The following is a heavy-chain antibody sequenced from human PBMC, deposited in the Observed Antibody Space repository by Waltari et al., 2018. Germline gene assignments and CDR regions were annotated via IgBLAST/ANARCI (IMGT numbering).Heavy chain of an antibody. D-gene: IGHD2-15*01. J-gene: IGHJ5*02. V-gene: IGHV1-8*03. CDR3: IVVGFNP. CDR1: GYTFTNHD. CDR2: MNPNSGNT. Sequence: QVQVVQSGAEVKTPGASVRVSCKATGYTFTNHDINWVRQATGQGLEWMGWMNPNSGNTGYAQKFQGRVAITRDTSISTAYMELSSLRFEDTAVYYCIVVGFNPWGQGTLVTVSS.